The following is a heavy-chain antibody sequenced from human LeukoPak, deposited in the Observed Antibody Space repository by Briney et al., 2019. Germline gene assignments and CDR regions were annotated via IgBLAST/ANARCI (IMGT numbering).Heavy chain of an antibody. J-gene: IGHJ6*03. V-gene: IGHV3-48*03. CDR3: ARGNYYYDRSGYYYNNCMDV. D-gene: IGHD3-22*01. CDR1: GFTFSSYE. CDR2: ISSSGSTI. Sequence: PGGSLRLSCAASGFTFSSYEMNWVRQAPGKGLEWVSYISSSGSTIYYAASVKGRFTISRDNAKNSLYLQMNSLRAEDTAVYYCARGNYYYDRSGYYYNNCMDVWGKGTTVTVSS.